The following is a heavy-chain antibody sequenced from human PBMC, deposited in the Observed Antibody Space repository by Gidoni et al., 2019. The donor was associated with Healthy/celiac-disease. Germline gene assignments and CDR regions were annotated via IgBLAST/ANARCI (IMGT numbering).Heavy chain of an antibody. CDR1: GGSFRGYY. Sequence: QVQLQQWGAGLLKPSETLSLTCAVYGGSFRGYYWSWIRQPPGKGLEWIGEINHRGSTNYNPSLRSRVTISVDTSKNQFSLKLSSVTAADTAVYYCARGPPPYYDFWSGYPYFDYWGQGTLVTVSS. CDR2: INHRGST. J-gene: IGHJ4*02. V-gene: IGHV4-34*01. D-gene: IGHD3-3*01. CDR3: ARGPPPYYDFWSGYPYFDY.